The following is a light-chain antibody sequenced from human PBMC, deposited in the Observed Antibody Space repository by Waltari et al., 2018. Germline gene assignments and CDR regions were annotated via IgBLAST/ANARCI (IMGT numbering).Light chain of an antibody. CDR2: EVN. Sequence: QSALTLPASVSGPPGQPISISCPGPSTAIGSYNRVSWYQHHPGKAPKLLIYEVNKRPSGVSGRFSGSKSGNTASLTISGLQAEDEGDYYCCSYRGGHSWVFGGGAKLTVL. J-gene: IGLJ3*02. CDR3: CSYRGGHSWV. CDR1: STAIGSYNR. V-gene: IGLV2-23*02.